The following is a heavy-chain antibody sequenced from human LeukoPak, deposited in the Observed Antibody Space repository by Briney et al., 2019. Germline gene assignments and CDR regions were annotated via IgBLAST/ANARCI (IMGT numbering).Heavy chain of an antibody. D-gene: IGHD2-15*01. J-gene: IGHJ4*02. CDR1: GYTFTGYY. CDR2: INPDNDDT. V-gene: IGHV1-2*02. Sequence: ASVKVSCKASGYTFTGYYIHWVRQAPGQGLEWMGWINPDNDDTNYTQKFQGRVTMTRDTSISTAYMELSRLRSDDTAVYYCARDRDSHPDYWGQGTLVTVSS. CDR3: ARDRDSHPDY.